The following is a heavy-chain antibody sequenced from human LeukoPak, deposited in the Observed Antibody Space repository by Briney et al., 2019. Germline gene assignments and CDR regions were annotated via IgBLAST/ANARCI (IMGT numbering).Heavy chain of an antibody. CDR3: AKASSGWFAGY. D-gene: IGHD6-19*01. V-gene: IGHV3-23*01. J-gene: IGHJ4*02. Sequence: GGSLRLSCAASGFTSSSYAMSWVRQAPGKGLEWVSAISGSGGSTYYADSVKGRFTISRDNSKNTLYLQMNSLRAEDTAVYYCAKASSGWFAGYWGQGTLVTVSS. CDR2: ISGSGGST. CDR1: GFTSSSYA.